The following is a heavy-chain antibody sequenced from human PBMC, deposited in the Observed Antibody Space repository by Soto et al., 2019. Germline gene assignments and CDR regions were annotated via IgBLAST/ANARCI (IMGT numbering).Heavy chain of an antibody. CDR1: GFTFSSYS. J-gene: IGHJ4*02. CDR3: MTDRQYRPAY. CDR2: IKSESDGGTT. Sequence: GGSLRLSCAASGFTFSSYSMNWVRQAPGKGLEWVGRIKSESDGGTTAYAAPVKGRFTISRDDSKNTVYLQMNSLRTEDTALYYCMTDRQYRPAYWGQGTQVTVSS. V-gene: IGHV3-15*07. D-gene: IGHD3-16*02.